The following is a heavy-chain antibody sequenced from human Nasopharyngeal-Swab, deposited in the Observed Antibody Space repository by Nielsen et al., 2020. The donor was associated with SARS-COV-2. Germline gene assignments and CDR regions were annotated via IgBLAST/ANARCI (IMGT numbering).Heavy chain of an antibody. CDR1: GFTVSSNY. CDR3: AGAGPRAYCYYMDV. Sequence: GGSLRLSCAASGFTVSSNYMSWVRQAPGKGLEWVSVIYSGGSTYYADSVKGRFTISRDNSKNTLYLQMNSLRAEDTAVYYCAGAGPRAYCYYMDVWGKGTTVTVSS. J-gene: IGHJ6*03. CDR2: IYSGGST. V-gene: IGHV3-53*01.